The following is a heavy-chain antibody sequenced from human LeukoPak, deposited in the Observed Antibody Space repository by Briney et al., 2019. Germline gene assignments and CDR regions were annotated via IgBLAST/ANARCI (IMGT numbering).Heavy chain of an antibody. D-gene: IGHD5-24*01. Sequence: GASVKVSCKASGYTFTDYYMHWVRQAPGQGLEWMGWINPNSGGTNYAQKFQGRVTMTRDTSISTAYMELSRLRSDVTAVYYCARVLEMATPGGDYWGQGTLVTVSS. V-gene: IGHV1-2*02. CDR2: INPNSGGT. CDR3: ARVLEMATPGGDY. CDR1: GYTFTDYY. J-gene: IGHJ4*02.